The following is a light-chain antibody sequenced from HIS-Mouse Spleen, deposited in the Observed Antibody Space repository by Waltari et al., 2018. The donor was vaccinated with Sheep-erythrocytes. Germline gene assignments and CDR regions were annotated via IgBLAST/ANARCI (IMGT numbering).Light chain of an antibody. J-gene: IGLJ3*02. V-gene: IGLV2-23*01. Sequence: QSALTQPASVSGSPGQSITISCTGTSSDVGSYNLVSWYQQHPGTAPKLMIYEGSKRPSGVSNRFSGYKSGNTASLTISGLQAEDEADYYCCSYAGSSTPWVFGGGTKLTVL. CDR2: EGS. CDR3: CSYAGSSTPWV. CDR1: SSDVGSYNL.